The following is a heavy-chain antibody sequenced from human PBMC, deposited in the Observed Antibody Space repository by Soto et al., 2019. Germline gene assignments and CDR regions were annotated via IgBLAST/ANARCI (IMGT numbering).Heavy chain of an antibody. J-gene: IGHJ4*02. V-gene: IGHV3-23*01. D-gene: IGHD2-15*01. CDR1: GFTFINCA. CDR3: SKGNTIGWYFFDY. CDR2: ISGTGRST. Sequence: EVQLWESGGGLVQPGVSLRLSCEASGFTFINCAMSWVRQAPGKGLEWVSGISGTGRSTFYADSVKGRFTISRDNSKNTVYLRMNRLRAEDTAVYYCSKGNTIGWYFFDYWGQGTLVTVAS.